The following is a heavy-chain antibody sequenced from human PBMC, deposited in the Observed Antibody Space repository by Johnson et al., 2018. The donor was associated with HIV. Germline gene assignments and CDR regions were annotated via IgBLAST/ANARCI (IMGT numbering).Heavy chain of an antibody. CDR1: GFTFSSYD. CDR3: ARAPWAGYSYGLLD. CDR2: ISYDVSNE. Sequence: MLLVESGGGVVQPGRSLRLSCAASGFTFSSYDMHWVRQAPGKGMDWVAFISYDVSNEYYADSVKFLFTISRDNSKNTLYLKMNSLRAEDTAVYYCARAPWAGYSYGLLDWGQGTMVTVSS. J-gene: IGHJ3*01. D-gene: IGHD5-18*01. V-gene: IGHV3-30*03.